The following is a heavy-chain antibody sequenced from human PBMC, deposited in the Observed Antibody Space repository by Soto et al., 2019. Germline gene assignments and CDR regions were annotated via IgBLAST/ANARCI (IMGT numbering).Heavy chain of an antibody. Sequence: GASVKVSCKASGYMFTNYFMHWVRQAPGQGLEWMGLINPSNGRTNYAQKFQDRVTMTRDTSASTAYMELSSLRSEDTAVHYCARGRWTQTTADYYLDYWGQGTLVTVSS. D-gene: IGHD1-1*01. CDR1: GYMFTNYF. CDR2: INPSNGRT. V-gene: IGHV1-46*01. J-gene: IGHJ4*02. CDR3: ARGRWTQTTADYYLDY.